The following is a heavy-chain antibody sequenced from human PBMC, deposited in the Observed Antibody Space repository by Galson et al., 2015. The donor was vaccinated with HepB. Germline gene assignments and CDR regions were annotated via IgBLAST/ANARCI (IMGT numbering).Heavy chain of an antibody. Sequence: QSGAEVKKPGESPNISCKGSRQSFRNYWIGWVRQMPGKGLEWMGMIYPADSDTRYSPSFQGHVTVSADNSLSTAYLQWSSLKVSDTAVYYCARHSGSGWYYFDYWGQGTLVTVSS. CDR3: ARHSGSGWYYFDY. V-gene: IGHV5-51*01. CDR1: RQSFRNYW. J-gene: IGHJ4*02. CDR2: IYPADSDT. D-gene: IGHD6-19*01.